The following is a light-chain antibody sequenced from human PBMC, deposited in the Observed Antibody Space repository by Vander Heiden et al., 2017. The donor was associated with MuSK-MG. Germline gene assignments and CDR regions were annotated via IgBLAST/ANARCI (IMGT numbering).Light chain of an antibody. CDR3: SSYTSSSTPV. Sequence: QSALTQPASVAWSPGHSITISCTGTSSDVGGYNYVSWYQQHPGKAPKLMIYDVSKRPSGVSNRFSGSKSGNTASLTIYGLQAEDEADYYCSSYTSSSTPVFGGGTKLTVL. J-gene: IGLJ2*01. CDR2: DVS. CDR1: SSDVGGYNY. V-gene: IGLV2-14*03.